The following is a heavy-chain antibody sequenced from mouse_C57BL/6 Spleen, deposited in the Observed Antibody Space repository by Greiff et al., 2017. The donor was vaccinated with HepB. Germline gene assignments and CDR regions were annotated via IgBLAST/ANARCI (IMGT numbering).Heavy chain of an antibody. CDR2: IYPSDSET. Sequence: QVQLQQPGAELVRPGSSVKLSCKASGYTFTSYWMDWVKQRPGQGLEWIGNIYPSDSETHYNQKFKDKATLTVDKSSSTAYMQLSSLTSEDSAVYDCARRSSYVYWYFDVWGTGTTVTVSS. V-gene: IGHV1-61*01. CDR3: ARRSSYVYWYFDV. CDR1: GYTFTSYW. J-gene: IGHJ1*03. D-gene: IGHD1-1*01.